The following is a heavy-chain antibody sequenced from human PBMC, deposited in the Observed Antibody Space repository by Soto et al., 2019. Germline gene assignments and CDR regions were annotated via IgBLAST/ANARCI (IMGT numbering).Heavy chain of an antibody. CDR2: ISYDASRK. CDR1: GLTFNAHA. Sequence: VGSLRLSCAVSGLTFNAHALHWVRQAPGKGLEWVSVISYDASRKFYADPVKGRFIISRDNVNSTLYLHMNNLKTEDTAMYYCATDGGYGDPDYWGQGTLVTVSS. V-gene: IGHV3-30-3*01. D-gene: IGHD4-17*01. J-gene: IGHJ4*02. CDR3: ATDGGYGDPDY.